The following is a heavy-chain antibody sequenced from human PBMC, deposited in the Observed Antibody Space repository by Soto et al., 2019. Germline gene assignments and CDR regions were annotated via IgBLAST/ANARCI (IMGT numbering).Heavy chain of an antibody. D-gene: IGHD2-2*01. J-gene: IGHJ4*02. V-gene: IGHV3-74*01. CDR3: IRGPRASSSGTGAY. Sequence: QPGGSLRLSCEASGFVFKMYYMHWVRQVPGKGQEWVSRISDDGKITTYADSVTDRFTISRDNAKDTLYLQLDNLRGDDTGLYSCIRGPRASSSGTGAYWGQGTQVTVSS. CDR1: GFVFKMYY. CDR2: ISDDGKIT.